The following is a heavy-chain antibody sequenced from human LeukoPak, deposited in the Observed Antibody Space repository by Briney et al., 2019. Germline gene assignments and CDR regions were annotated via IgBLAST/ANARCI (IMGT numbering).Heavy chain of an antibody. D-gene: IGHD6-13*01. V-gene: IGHV1-3*01. CDR1: GYPFTDYA. Sequence: ASVKVSCKASGYPFTDYALHWVRQAPGQSLEWMGWINPDNNSTKYSQRFQGRVSITSDTSASTAYTELSSLTSQDTAVYYCTTELVNWGQGTLVTVSP. CDR3: TTELVN. J-gene: IGHJ4*02. CDR2: INPDNNST.